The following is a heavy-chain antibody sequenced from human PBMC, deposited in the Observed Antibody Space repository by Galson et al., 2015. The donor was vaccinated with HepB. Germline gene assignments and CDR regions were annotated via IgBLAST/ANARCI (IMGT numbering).Heavy chain of an antibody. V-gene: IGHV1-69*10. CDR1: GGTFSSYA. D-gene: IGHD3-3*01. Sequence: SCKASGGTFSSYAISWVRQAPGQGLEWMGGIIPILGIANYAQKFQGRVTTTADKSTGTAYMELSSLRSEDTAVYYCARRGKSSFWSGYSTYNWYFDLWGRGTLVTVSS. CDR2: IIPILGIA. CDR3: ARRGKSSFWSGYSTYNWYFDL. J-gene: IGHJ2*01.